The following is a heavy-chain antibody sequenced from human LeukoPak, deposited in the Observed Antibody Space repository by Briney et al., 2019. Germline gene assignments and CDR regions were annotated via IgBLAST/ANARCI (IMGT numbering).Heavy chain of an antibody. V-gene: IGHV1-2*02. J-gene: IGHJ3*02. CDR2: TNPNSGGT. D-gene: IGHD5-24*01. CDR1: GYTFTGYY. Sequence: GASVKVSCKASGYTFTGYYMHWVRQAPGQGLEWMGWTNPNSGGTNYAQKFQGRVTMTRDTSISTAYMELSRLRSDDTAVYYCARDNVEMATIWQSAFDIWGQGTMVTVSS. CDR3: ARDNVEMATIWQSAFDI.